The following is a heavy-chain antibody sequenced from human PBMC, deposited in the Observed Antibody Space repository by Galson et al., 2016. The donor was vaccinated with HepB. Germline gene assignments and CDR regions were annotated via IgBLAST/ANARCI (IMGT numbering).Heavy chain of an antibody. CDR3: AREPAAAVGLTPFDY. CDR1: RFTFSSYA. Sequence: SLRLSCAASRFTFSSYAMSWVRQAPGKGLEWVSGISGTGFNTYYADSVEGRFTISRDNSNNTLYLQMSSLSDEDTAVYYCAREPAAAVGLTPFDYWGQGTLVTVSS. V-gene: IGHV3-23*01. CDR2: ISGTGFNT. D-gene: IGHD1-14*01. J-gene: IGHJ4*02.